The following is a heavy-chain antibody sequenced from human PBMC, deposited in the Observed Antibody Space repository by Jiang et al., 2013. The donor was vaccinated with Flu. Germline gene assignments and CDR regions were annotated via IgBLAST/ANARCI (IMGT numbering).Heavy chain of an antibody. Sequence: PGASVKVSCKASGYTFTSYYMHWVRQAPGQGLEWMGIINPSGGSTSYAQKFQGRVTMTRDTSTSTVYMELSSLRSEDTAVYYCARDERDTAMVSLNYYYYMDVWGKGTTVTVSS. J-gene: IGHJ6*03. D-gene: IGHD5-18*01. CDR1: GYTFTSYY. V-gene: IGHV1-46*01. CDR3: ARDERDTAMVSLNYYYYMDV. CDR2: INPSGGST.